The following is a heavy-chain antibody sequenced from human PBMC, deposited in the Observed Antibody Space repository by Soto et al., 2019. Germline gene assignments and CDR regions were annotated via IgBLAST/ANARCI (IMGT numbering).Heavy chain of an antibody. CDR1: GDTFSSHT. CDR3: ARLSLEFGGYDNFDY. J-gene: IGHJ4*02. D-gene: IGHD5-12*01. V-gene: IGHV1-69*02. CDR2: IIPMLGIP. Sequence: GASVKVSCKASGDTFSSHTISWVRQAPGQGLEWMGRIIPMLGIPNYAQTFQGRITISADKTTNTAYMELSSLTSDDTAVYYCARLSLEFGGYDNFDYWGQGTLVTVSS.